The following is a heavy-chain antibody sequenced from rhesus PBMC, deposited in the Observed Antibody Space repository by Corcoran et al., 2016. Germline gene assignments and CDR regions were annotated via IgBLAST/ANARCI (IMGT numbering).Heavy chain of an antibody. V-gene: IGHV2S1*01. CDR3: ARVTTGPCDY. CDR1: GFSLSTSGMG. CDR2: IYWDDDK. D-gene: IGHD4-29*01. Sequence: QVTLKESGPALVKPTQTLTLTCTFSGFSLSTSGMGVGWIRQPPGKALEWLASIYWDDDKYYSTTRKSMLTLSKDPSKNQVVLTMTNMDPVDTATYYCARVTTGPCDYWGQGVLVTVSS. J-gene: IGHJ4*01.